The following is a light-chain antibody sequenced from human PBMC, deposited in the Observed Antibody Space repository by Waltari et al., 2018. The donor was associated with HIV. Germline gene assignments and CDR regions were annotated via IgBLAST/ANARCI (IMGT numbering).Light chain of an antibody. CDR2: EVT. Sequence: QSALTQPASVSGSPGQSITISCPGTNSDIGKYNLFSWYQQHPGKVPKVLIFEVTTRPSGISHRFSGSKSDNTASLTISGLQAEDEADYYCCSYGGSTDVVFGGGTKLTVL. J-gene: IGLJ2*01. CDR3: CSYGGSTDVV. CDR1: NSDIGKYNL. V-gene: IGLV2-23*02.